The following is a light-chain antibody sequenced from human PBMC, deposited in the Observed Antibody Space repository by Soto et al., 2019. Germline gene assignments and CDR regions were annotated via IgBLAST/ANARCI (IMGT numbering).Light chain of an antibody. J-gene: IGKJ3*01. CDR1: QGVSSW. CDR3: QQTHSFPLT. CDR2: AAS. Sequence: DIQMTQSPSSVSASVGDRVTITCRTSQGVSSWLAWFQQKPGQAPNLLMYAASNLQSGVPSRFSGSGSGTDFTLTISSLQPEDFATYYCQQTHSFPLTFGPGTRVDIK. V-gene: IGKV1-12*01.